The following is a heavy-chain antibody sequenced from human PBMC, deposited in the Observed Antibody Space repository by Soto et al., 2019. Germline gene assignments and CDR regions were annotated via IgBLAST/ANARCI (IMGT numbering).Heavy chain of an antibody. CDR3: ARPCSGGSCYYGMDV. CDR1: GYSFTSYW. J-gene: IGHJ6*02. CDR2: IDPSDSYT. V-gene: IGHV5-10-1*01. Sequence: GESLKISCKGSGYSFTSYWISWVRQMTGKGLEWMGRIDPSDSYTNYSPSFQGHVTISADKSISTAYLQWSSLKASDTAMYYCARPCSGGSCYYGMDVWGQGTTVTVSS. D-gene: IGHD2-15*01.